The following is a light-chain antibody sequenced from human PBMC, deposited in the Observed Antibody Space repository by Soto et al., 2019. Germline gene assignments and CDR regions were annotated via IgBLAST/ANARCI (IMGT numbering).Light chain of an antibody. CDR2: AAS. CDR3: QQASSFPPT. J-gene: IGKJ5*01. V-gene: IGKV1-12*01. Sequence: DIQMTQSPSTLSASIGERVTITCRASQDISSWLAWYQQKPGKAPKIMIYAASSLQGGVPSRFSGSGSGTEFTLTISSLQPEDFATYYCQQASSFPPTFGQGTRLEI. CDR1: QDISSW.